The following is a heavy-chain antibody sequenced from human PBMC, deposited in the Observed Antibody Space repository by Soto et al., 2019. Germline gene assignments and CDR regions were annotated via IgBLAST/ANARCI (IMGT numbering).Heavy chain of an antibody. V-gene: IGHV3-48*03. CDR3: ARGSSSWTTADY. CDR2: ISGSGSTI. D-gene: IGHD6-13*01. Sequence: GGSLRLSCAASGFTFSSYEMNWVRQAPGKGLEWVSYISGSGSTIYYADSVKGRFTISRDNAKNSLYLQMNSLRAEDTAVYYCARGSSSWTTADYWGQGTLVTVSS. CDR1: GFTFSSYE. J-gene: IGHJ4*02.